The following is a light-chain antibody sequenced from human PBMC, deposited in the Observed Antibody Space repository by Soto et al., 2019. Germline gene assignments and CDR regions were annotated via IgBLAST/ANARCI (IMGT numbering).Light chain of an antibody. J-gene: IGLJ2*01. Sequence: QLVLPQPDSVSGSPGQSVTISCTGSSSDVGSYNLVSWYQQHPGKAPKPMILAGNKRPSGVSNRFSANKSGNTASLTIPGLQAEDEADYYCLSYAGRRTFDAFGGGT. CDR1: SSDVGSYNL. CDR2: AGN. V-gene: IGLV2-23*03. CDR3: LSYAGRRTFDA.